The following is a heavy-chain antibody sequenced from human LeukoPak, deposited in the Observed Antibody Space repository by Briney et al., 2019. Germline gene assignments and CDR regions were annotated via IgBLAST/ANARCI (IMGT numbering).Heavy chain of an antibody. Sequence: PSETLSLTCTVSGGSISNSNYYWGWIRQPPGKGLEWIGSISYSGSTYYNPSLKSRVTISVDTSKSQFSLRLSSVTAADTAVYYCARAYCSGGTCYYYYMDVWGKGTTVTISS. CDR2: ISYSGST. D-gene: IGHD2-15*01. CDR3: ARAYCSGGTCYYYYMDV. CDR1: GGSISNSNYY. J-gene: IGHJ6*03. V-gene: IGHV4-39*01.